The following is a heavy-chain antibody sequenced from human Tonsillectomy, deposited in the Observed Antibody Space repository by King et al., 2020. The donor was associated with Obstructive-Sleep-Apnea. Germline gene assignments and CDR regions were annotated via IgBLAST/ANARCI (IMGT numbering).Heavy chain of an antibody. V-gene: IGHV1-18*01. CDR1: GYTLTSYG. CDR2: ISAYNGNT. J-gene: IGHJ3*02. CDR3: ARDPTYYSDSSGYRDAFDI. Sequence: QLVQSGAEVKKPGASVKVSCKASGYTLTSYGISWVRRAPGQGLEWMGWISAYNGNTHYAQKLQGRVTMTTDTSTSTAYMELRSLRSDDTAVYYCARDPTYYSDSSGYRDAFDIWGQGTMVTVSS. D-gene: IGHD3-22*01.